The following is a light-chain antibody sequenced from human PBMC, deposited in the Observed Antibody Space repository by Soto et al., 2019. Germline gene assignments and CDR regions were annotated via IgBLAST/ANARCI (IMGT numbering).Light chain of an antibody. V-gene: IGKV3-11*01. J-gene: IGKJ4*01. CDR2: DAS. CDR1: QSVTSN. Sequence: EIVLIQSPATLSLSPGERATLSCRASQSVTSNLAWYQQNPGQAPRLLIFDASKRATGIPARFSGSGSRTDFTLTISSLEPEDFAVYYCQQHSNWPLTVGGGTKVDSK. CDR3: QQHSNWPLT.